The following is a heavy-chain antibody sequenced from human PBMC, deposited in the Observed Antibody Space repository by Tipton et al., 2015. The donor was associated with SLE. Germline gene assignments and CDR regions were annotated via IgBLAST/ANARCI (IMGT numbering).Heavy chain of an antibody. CDR3: ARDQGDYGDYAVFDY. V-gene: IGHV4-59*12. J-gene: IGHJ4*02. CDR1: GGSISSYY. Sequence: TLSLTCTVSGGSISSYYWSWIRQPPGKGLEWIGYIYYSGTSYCIPSLKSRVTISVDTSKNQFSLRLSSVTAADTAVYYCARDQGDYGDYAVFDYWGQGTLVTVSS. CDR2: IYYSGTS. D-gene: IGHD4-17*01.